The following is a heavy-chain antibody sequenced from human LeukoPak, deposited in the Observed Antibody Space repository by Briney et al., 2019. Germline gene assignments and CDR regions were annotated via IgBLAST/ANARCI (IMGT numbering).Heavy chain of an antibody. CDR2: IKKDGSEK. V-gene: IGHV3-7*01. D-gene: IGHD6-13*01. CDR1: GFTFSNNW. Sequence: GRSLRLSCAASGFTFSNNWMSWVRQAPGKGLECVANIKKDGSEKYYINSVKGRFTISRDNAKNSLYLRMNSLRAEDTAVYYCAREPGIAAVDAFDIWGQGTMVTVSS. J-gene: IGHJ3*02. CDR3: AREPGIAAVDAFDI.